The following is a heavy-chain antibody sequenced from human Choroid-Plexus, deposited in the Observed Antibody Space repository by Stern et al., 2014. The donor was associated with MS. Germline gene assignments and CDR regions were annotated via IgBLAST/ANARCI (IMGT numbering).Heavy chain of an antibody. V-gene: IGHV3-30*18. Sequence: VQLVQSGGGVVQPGRPLRLSCVASGFTFGSCAMHWVRQAPGKGLEWVAGVSDDGSNKYYADHVKGRFTISRDNSQNTLYMQMSSLRPEDTAVYYCAKDRHYLTYFFDHWGQGSLVTVSS. CDR2: VSDDGSNK. D-gene: IGHD2/OR15-2a*01. CDR3: AKDRHYLTYFFDH. CDR1: GFTFGSCA. J-gene: IGHJ5*02.